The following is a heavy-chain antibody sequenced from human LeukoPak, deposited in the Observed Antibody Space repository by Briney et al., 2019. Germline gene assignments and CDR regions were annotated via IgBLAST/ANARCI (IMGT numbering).Heavy chain of an antibody. CDR1: GFTFDDYA. CDR2: ISWNSGSI. Sequence: GGSLRLSCAASGFTFDDYAMHWVRQAPGKGLEWVSGISWNSGSIGYAVSVKGRFTISRDNAKNSLYLQMNSLRAEDMALYYCAKDMEQQLVLSGLDYWGQGTLVTVSS. J-gene: IGHJ4*02. CDR3: AKDMEQQLVLSGLDY. D-gene: IGHD6-13*01. V-gene: IGHV3-9*03.